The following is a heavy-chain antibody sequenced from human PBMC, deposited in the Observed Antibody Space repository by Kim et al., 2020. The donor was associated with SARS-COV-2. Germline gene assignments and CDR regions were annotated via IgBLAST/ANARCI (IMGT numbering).Heavy chain of an antibody. J-gene: IGHJ4*02. D-gene: IGHD1-26*01. Sequence: SETLSLTCSVFGGSISSYYWSWIRQPAGKGLEWIGRVYANERTDYNPSLKSRVTMSMDTSKNQVSLKLSAVTAADTAVYDCARREAGSNYFDYWGQGTLV. V-gene: IGHV4-4*07. CDR1: GGSISSYY. CDR2: VYANERT. CDR3: ARREAGSNYFDY.